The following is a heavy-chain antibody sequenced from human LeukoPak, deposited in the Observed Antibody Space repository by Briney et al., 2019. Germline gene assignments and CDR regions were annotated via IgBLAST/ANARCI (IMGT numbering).Heavy chain of an antibody. J-gene: IGHJ4*02. CDR1: GGSISSSSYY. CDR2: IYYSGST. V-gene: IGHV4-39*01. CDR3: ARVRGGPNSNFDY. Sequence: SETLSLTCTVSGGSISSSSYYWGWIRQPPGKGLEWIGSIYYSGSTYYNPSLKSRVTISVDTSKNQFSLKLSSVTAADTAVYYCARVRGGPNSNFDYWGQGTLVTVSS. D-gene: IGHD3-10*01.